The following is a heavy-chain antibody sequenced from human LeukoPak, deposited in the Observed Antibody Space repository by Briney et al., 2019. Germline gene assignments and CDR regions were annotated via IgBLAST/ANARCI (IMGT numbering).Heavy chain of an antibody. D-gene: IGHD5-18*01. CDR1: GYSFTSYW. Sequence: GESLKISCKDSGYSFTSYWIGWVRQLPGKGLEWMGIIYPGDSDTRYSPSFQGQVTISADKSINTAYLQWSSLKASDTAIYYCARRGEAMDPFDYWGQGTPVTVSS. J-gene: IGHJ4*02. CDR2: IYPGDSDT. CDR3: ARRGEAMDPFDY. V-gene: IGHV5-51*01.